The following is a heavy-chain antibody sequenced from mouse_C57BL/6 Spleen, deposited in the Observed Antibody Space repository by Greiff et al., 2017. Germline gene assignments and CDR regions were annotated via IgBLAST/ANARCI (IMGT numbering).Heavy chain of an antibody. J-gene: IGHJ4*01. CDR3: APDGYFYAMDY. CDR1: GYTFTDYN. V-gene: IGHV1-22*01. D-gene: IGHD2-3*01. Sequence: EVQLQQSGPELVKPGASVTMSCKASGYTFTDYNMHWVKQSHGKSLEWIGYINPNNGGTSYNQKFKGKATLTVHKSSSTAYMELRSLTSEDSAVYYCAPDGYFYAMDYWGQGTSVTVSS. CDR2: INPNNGGT.